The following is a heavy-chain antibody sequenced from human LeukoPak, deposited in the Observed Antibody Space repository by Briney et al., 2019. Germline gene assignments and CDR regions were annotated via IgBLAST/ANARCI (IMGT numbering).Heavy chain of an antibody. J-gene: IGHJ4*02. D-gene: IGHD3-16*01. V-gene: IGHV3-7*01. Sequence: GGSLRLSCAASGFTFTTYWMTWVRQAPGKGLEWVANIKQDGTEKYYVDSVKGRFTISRDNAKNSLYLQMNSLRAEDTAVYYCASLGPDWGQGTLVTVSS. CDR3: ASLGPD. CDR2: IKQDGTEK. CDR1: GFTFTTYW.